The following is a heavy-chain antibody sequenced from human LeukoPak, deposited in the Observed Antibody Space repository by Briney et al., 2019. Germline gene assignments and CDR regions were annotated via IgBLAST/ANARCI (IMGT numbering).Heavy chain of an antibody. J-gene: IGHJ6*02. V-gene: IGHV4-61*02. CDR1: GGSISSGSYY. CDR3: ARDSYHYYDSSGYGYYGMDV. Sequence: SQTLSLTCTVSGGSISSGSYYWSWIRQPAGKGLEWIGRIYTSGSTNYNPSLKSRVTISVVTSKNQFSLKLSSVTAADTAVYYCARDSYHYYDSSGYGYYGMDVWGQGTTVTVSS. CDR2: IYTSGST. D-gene: IGHD3-22*01.